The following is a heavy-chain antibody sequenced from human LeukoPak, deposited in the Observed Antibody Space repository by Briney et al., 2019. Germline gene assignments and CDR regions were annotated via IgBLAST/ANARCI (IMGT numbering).Heavy chain of an antibody. D-gene: IGHD6-19*01. V-gene: IGHV6-1*01. CDR1: GDSVSTNSAT. J-gene: IGHJ6*02. CDR2: TYYGSKWFS. CDR3: ARTRYSNGGAYYYGMDV. Sequence: HSQTLSLTCAISGDSVSTNSATWNWIRQSPSRGLEWLGRTYYGSKWFSDYAVSVKSRITINPDTSKNQFSLQLNSVTPEDTAVYYCARTRYSNGGAYYYGMDVWGQGTTVTVSS.